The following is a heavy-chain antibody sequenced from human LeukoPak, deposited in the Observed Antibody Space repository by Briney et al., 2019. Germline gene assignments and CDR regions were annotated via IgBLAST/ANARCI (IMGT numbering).Heavy chain of an antibody. J-gene: IGHJ4*02. Sequence: KPSETLSLTCTVSGGSIRSGSYYWSWIRQPAGKGLGWNGRIYTSGSTNYNPSLKSRVTISVDTSKNQFSLKLSSVTAADTAVYYCARDRLGYFDYWGQGTLVTVSS. CDR3: ARDRLGYFDY. D-gene: IGHD3-10*01. V-gene: IGHV4-61*02. CDR1: GGSIRSGSYY. CDR2: IYTSGST.